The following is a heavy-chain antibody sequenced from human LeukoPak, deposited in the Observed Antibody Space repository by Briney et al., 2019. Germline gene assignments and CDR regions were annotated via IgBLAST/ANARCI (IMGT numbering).Heavy chain of an antibody. J-gene: IGHJ4*02. CDR3: AKWGDYDILTGYYDSDY. CDR2: IVGSGGST. Sequence: TGASLRLSCAASGFTFSNYAMSWVRQAPGEGLEWVSAIVGSGGSTYYADSVKGRFTISRDNPKNTLYLQMNSLRAEDTAVYYCAKWGDYDILTGYYDSDYWGQGTLVTVSS. CDR1: GFTFSNYA. D-gene: IGHD3-9*01. V-gene: IGHV3-23*01.